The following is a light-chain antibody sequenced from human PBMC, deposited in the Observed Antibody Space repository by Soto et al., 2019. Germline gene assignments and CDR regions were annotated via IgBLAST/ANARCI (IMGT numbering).Light chain of an antibody. V-gene: IGKV2-28*01. CDR3: MQSLQTQWT. J-gene: IGKJ1*01. Sequence: DILMTKSPLSLPVTPGEPASSSCRSSQSLLHSNGYNYLDWYLQKPGQSPQLLIYLGSNRASGVPDRFSGSGSGTDFTLKISRVEAEDVGVYYCMQSLQTQWTFGQGTKVDIK. CDR2: LGS. CDR1: QSLLHSNGYNY.